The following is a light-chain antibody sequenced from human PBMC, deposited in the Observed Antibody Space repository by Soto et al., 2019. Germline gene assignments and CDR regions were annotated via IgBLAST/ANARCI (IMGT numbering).Light chain of an antibody. CDR2: GAS. CDR3: QQYGNTPWT. Sequence: ESELTQSPFTLSLSPGEGATISCRSSQSVSSRYLAWYQQKPGQAPRLLIYGASSRATGIPDRFSGSGSGTDFTLTISRLEPEDFAVFYCQQYGNTPWTFGQGTKVDNK. CDR1: QSVSSRY. V-gene: IGKV3-20*01. J-gene: IGKJ1*01.